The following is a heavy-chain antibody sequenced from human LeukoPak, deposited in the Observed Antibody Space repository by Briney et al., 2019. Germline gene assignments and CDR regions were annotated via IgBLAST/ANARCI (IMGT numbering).Heavy chain of an antibody. CDR3: ARGGYCSGTSCYSFYYGMDV. CDR2: MNPNSGNT. J-gene: IGHJ6*02. D-gene: IGHD2-2*01. CDR1: GYTFTSYD. V-gene: IGHV1-8*01. Sequence: GASVKVSCKASGYTFTSYDINWVRQATGQGLEWMGWMNPNSGNTGYAQKFQGRVTMTRNTSISTAYMELSSLRSEDTAVYYCARGGYCSGTSCYSFYYGMDVWGQGTTVTVSS.